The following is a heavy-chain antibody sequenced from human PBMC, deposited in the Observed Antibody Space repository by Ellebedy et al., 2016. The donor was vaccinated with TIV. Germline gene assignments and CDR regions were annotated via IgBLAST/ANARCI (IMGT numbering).Heavy chain of an antibody. CDR1: GDPITGSHW. V-gene: IGHV4-4*02. CDR2: ISPGRSA. J-gene: IGHJ4*02. CDR3: ARELGSGRYPGH. Sequence: SETLSLTXAVSGDPITGSHWWCWVRPPPGRGLEWIGDISPGRSANYNPSLKSRVAMSIDESKNGFSRKLCSVTVADTAAYYCARELGSGRYPGHWGQGTLVTVSS. D-gene: IGHD3-10*01.